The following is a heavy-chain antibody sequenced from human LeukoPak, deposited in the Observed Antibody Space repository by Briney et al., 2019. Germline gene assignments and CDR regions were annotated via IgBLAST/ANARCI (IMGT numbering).Heavy chain of an antibody. V-gene: IGHV4-59*01. D-gene: IGHD3-16*01. CDR1: GGSISSYY. CDR2: IYYSGST. J-gene: IGHJ6*03. CDR3: ARETSQKGAHYMDV. Sequence: PSETLSLTCTVSGGSISSYYWSWIRHPPGKGLEYIGYIYYSGSTNYNPSLKSRLTVSVDTSKNQFSLKLSAVAAADTAVYYCARETSQKGAHYMDVWGKGTTVTISS.